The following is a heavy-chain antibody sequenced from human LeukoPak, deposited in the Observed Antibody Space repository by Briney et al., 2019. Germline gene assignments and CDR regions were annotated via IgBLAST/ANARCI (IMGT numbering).Heavy chain of an antibody. J-gene: IGHJ4*02. D-gene: IGHD4-17*01. V-gene: IGHV1-18*01. CDR1: GYTFTNYG. CDR3: ARGGDYSPSADDY. CDR2: ISTYNGKT. Sequence: ASVKVSCKASGYTFTNYGITWVRQAPGQGLDWMGWISTYNGKTNYAQKLQGRVAMTTDTSTRTAYMELRSLRSDDTAVYYCARGGDYSPSADDYWGQGTLVTVSS.